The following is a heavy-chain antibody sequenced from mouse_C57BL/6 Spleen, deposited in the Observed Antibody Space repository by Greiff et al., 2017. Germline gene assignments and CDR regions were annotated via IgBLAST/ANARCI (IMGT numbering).Heavy chain of an antibody. V-gene: IGHV5-17*01. J-gene: IGHJ4*01. Sequence: EVQRVESGGGLVKPGGSLKLSCAASGFTFSDYGMHWVRQAPEKGLEWVAYISSGSSTIYYADTVKGRFTISRDNAKNTLFLQMTRLRSEDTAMYYCARPIYYGNYHAMDYWGQGTSVTVSS. CDR3: ARPIYYGNYHAMDY. CDR2: ISSGSSTI. CDR1: GFTFSDYG. D-gene: IGHD2-1*01.